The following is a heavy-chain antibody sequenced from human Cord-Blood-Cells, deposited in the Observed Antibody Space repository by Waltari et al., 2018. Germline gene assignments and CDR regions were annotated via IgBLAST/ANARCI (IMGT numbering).Heavy chain of an antibody. D-gene: IGHD3-22*01. CDR1: GGTFSSYA. Sequence: QVQLVQSGAEVKKPGSSVKVSCKASGGTFSSYAISWVRQAPGQGPEWMGGIIPILGIANYAQKFQGRVTITADESTSTAYMELSSLRSEDTAVYYCARSTDYYDSSGYYYYYYMDVWGKGTTVTVSS. CDR2: IIPILGIA. V-gene: IGHV1-69*04. J-gene: IGHJ6*03. CDR3: ARSTDYYDSSGYYYYYYMDV.